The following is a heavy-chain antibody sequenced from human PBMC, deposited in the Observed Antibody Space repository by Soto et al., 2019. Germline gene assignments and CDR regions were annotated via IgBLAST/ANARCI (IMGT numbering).Heavy chain of an antibody. CDR3: ARHYYGMDV. CDR2: IYPGDSDT. CDR1: GYSFTSYW. V-gene: IGHV5-51*01. Sequence: GESRANYWRASGYSFTSYWIGWVRQMPGKGLEWMGIIYPGDSDTRYSPSFQGQVTISADKSISTAYLQWSSLKASDTAMYYCARHYYGMDVWGQGTTGTVSS. J-gene: IGHJ6*02.